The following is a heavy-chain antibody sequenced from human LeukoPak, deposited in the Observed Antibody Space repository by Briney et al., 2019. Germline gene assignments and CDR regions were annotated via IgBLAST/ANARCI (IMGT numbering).Heavy chain of an antibody. CDR3: ARRSGDTNWYFDL. J-gene: IGHJ2*01. Sequence: PSQTLSLTCTVSGGSISSGGYYWSWIRQHPGKGLEWIGYIYYSGSTYYNPSLKSRVTISVDTSKNQFSLKLSSVTAADTAVYYCARRSGDTNWYFDLWGRGTLVTVSS. V-gene: IGHV4-31*03. CDR1: GGSISSGGYY. CDR2: IYYSGST. D-gene: IGHD2-21*02.